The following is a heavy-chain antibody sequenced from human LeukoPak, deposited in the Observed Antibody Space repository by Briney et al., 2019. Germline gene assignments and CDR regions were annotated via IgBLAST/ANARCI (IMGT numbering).Heavy chain of an antibody. CDR3: ARAGAGSGSYYNVFFDY. CDR1: GGTFSSYA. J-gene: IGHJ4*02. V-gene: IGHV1-69*13. D-gene: IGHD3-10*01. Sequence: GASVKVSCKASGGTFSSYAISWVRQAPGQGLEWMGGIIPIFGTANYAQKFQGRVTITADESTSTAYMELSSLRSEDTAVYYCARAGAGSGSYYNVFFDYWGQGTLVTVSS. CDR2: IIPIFGTA.